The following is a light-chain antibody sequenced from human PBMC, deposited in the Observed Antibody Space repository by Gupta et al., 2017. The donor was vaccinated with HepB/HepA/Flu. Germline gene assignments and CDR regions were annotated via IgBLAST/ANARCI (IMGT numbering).Light chain of an antibody. CDR2: YDS. CDR1: NLGSKS. J-gene: IGLJ1*01. V-gene: IGLV3-21*04. CDR3: QVWDSPSDHYV. Sequence: SYVLTQPPSVSVAPGKPARVTCGGDNLGSKSVHWYQQRPGQAPILVIYYDSVRPSGIPERFSGSTSGNTATLTINSVEAGDEADYYCQVWDSPSDHYVFGAGTKVTVL.